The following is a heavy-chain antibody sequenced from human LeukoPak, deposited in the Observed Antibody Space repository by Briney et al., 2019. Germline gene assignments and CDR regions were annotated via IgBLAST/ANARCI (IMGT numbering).Heavy chain of an antibody. CDR2: ISAYNGNT. J-gene: IGHJ6*02. CDR3: AREGIAVAGTVFYYYYGMDV. CDR1: GYTFTSYG. V-gene: IGHV1-18*01. D-gene: IGHD6-19*01. Sequence: GASVNVSCTASGYTFTSYGISWVRQAPGQGLEWMGWISAYNGNTNYAQKLQGRVTMTTDTSTSTAYMELRSLRSDDTAVYYCAREGIAVAGTVFYYYYGMDVWGQGTTVTVSS.